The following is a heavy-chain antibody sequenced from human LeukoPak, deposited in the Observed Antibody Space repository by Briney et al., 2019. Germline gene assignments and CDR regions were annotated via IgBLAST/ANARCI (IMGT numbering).Heavy chain of an antibody. Sequence: GGSLRLSCAASGFTFSDYYMSWIRQAPGKGLEWVSYISSSGSTIYYADSVKGRSTISRDNAKNSLYLQMNSLRAEDTAVYYCARDAFLKYYDFWSGYSPTLSYYYYYMDVWGKGTTVTVSS. D-gene: IGHD3-3*01. CDR2: ISSSGSTI. V-gene: IGHV3-11*01. CDR3: ARDAFLKYYDFWSGYSPTLSYYYYYMDV. CDR1: GFTFSDYY. J-gene: IGHJ6*03.